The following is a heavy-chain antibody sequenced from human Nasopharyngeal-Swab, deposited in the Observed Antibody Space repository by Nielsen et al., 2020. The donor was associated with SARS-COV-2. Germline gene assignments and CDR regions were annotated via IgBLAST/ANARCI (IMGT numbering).Heavy chain of an antibody. V-gene: IGHV3-30*18. CDR2: ISYDGSNK. CDR1: GFTFSSYG. D-gene: IGHD5-24*01. Sequence: GESLKISCAASGFTFSSYGMHWVRQAPGKGLEWVAVISYDGSNKYYAASVKGRFTISRDNSKNTLYLQMNSLRAEDTAVYYCAKDPGYNPWGQGTLVTVSS. CDR3: AKDPGYNP. J-gene: IGHJ5*02.